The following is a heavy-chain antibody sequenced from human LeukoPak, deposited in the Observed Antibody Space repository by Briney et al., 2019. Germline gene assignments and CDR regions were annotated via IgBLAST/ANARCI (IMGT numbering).Heavy chain of an antibody. CDR1: GGTFSSYA. Sequence: ASVKVSCKASGGTFSSYAISWVRQAPGQGLEWMGRISAYNGNTDYAQKLQGRVTMTTDTSTTTAYMELRSLRSDDTAVYYCARDVGYCSSTSCSRGDYWGQGTLVTVSS. J-gene: IGHJ4*02. CDR3: ARDVGYCSSTSCSRGDY. D-gene: IGHD2-2*01. V-gene: IGHV1-18*01. CDR2: ISAYNGNT.